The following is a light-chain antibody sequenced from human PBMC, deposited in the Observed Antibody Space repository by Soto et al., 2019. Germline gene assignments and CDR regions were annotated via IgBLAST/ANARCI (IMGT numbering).Light chain of an antibody. V-gene: IGLV2-8*01. CDR3: CSYAGSYTHV. CDR1: SSDVGGYNY. CDR2: EVS. J-gene: IGLJ1*01. Sequence: QSALTQPPSASGSPGQSVTISCTGTSSDVGGYNYVSWYQQHPGKAPKLMIYEVSKRPSGVPDRFSGSESGNTASLTVSGLQADDEADYYCCSYAGSYTHVFGTGTKLTVL.